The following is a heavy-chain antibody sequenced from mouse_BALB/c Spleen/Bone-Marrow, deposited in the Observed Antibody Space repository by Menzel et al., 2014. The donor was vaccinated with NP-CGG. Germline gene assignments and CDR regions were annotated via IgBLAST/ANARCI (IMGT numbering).Heavy chain of an antibody. Sequence: VQLQQSGPELVKPGASVKVSCKASGYAFTNYNMYWVKQSHGKSLEWIGYNDPYSGGTNYNQKFKGKATLTVDKSSSTAYMHLNSLTSEDSAVYYCTRFGTTAVPDYWGQGTTLTVSS. CDR3: TRFGTTAVPDY. CDR1: GYAFTNYN. CDR2: NDPYSGGT. V-gene: IGHV1S135*01. J-gene: IGHJ2*01. D-gene: IGHD1-1*01.